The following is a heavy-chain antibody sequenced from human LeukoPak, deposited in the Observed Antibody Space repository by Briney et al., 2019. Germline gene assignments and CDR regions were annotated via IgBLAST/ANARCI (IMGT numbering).Heavy chain of an antibody. CDR1: GGSISSGGYY. Sequence: SQTLSLTCTVSGGSISSGGYYWSWIRQHPGKGLEWIGYIYYSGSTYYNPSLKSRVTISVDTSKNQFSLKLSSVTAADTAVYYCASTVVTLYYFDYWGQGTLVTVSS. CDR3: ASTVVTLYYFDY. CDR2: IYYSGST. J-gene: IGHJ4*02. D-gene: IGHD4-23*01. V-gene: IGHV4-31*03.